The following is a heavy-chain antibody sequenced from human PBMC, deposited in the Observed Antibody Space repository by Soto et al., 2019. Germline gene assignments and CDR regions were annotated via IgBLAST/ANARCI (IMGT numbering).Heavy chain of an antibody. D-gene: IGHD2-21*01. J-gene: IGHJ3*02. CDR3: ARDQFLDAFDI. CDR2: ISNDGSNK. Sequence: QVQLVESGGGVVQPGRSLRLSCAASGFIFSSYSMHWVRQAPGKGLECVAIISNDGSNKYYVDSVKGRFTISRDNSNNTLSLQINSLRAEDTAVYYCARDQFLDAFDIWGQGTMVTVSS. V-gene: IGHV3-30-3*01. CDR1: GFIFSSYS.